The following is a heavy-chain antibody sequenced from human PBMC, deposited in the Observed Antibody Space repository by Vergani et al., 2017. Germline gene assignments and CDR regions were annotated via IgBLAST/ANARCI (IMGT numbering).Heavy chain of an antibody. CDR2: ISSSGSTI. CDR3: ARDSRPFYGDPRLFDY. V-gene: IGHV3-11*01. Sequence: QVQLVESGGGLVKPGGSLRLSCAASGFTFSDYYMSWIRQAPGKGLEWVSYISSSGSTIYYADSVKGRFTISRDNAKNSLYLKMNSLRAEDKAVYYCARDSRPFYGDPRLFDYWGQGTLVTVSS. D-gene: IGHD4-17*01. CDR1: GFTFSDYY. J-gene: IGHJ4*02.